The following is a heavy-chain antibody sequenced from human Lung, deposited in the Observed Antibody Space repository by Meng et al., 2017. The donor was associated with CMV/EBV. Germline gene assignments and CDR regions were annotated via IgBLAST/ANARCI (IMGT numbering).Heavy chain of an antibody. CDR3: AKGHKQYYYYYYGREV. Sequence: GGSLRLSCAASGFTFDDYAMHWVRQAPGKGLKWVSGISWNSGSIGYADSVKGRFTISRDNAKNSLYLQMNSLRAEDTALYYCAKGHKQYYYYYYGREVWGPGTXVTVSS. J-gene: IGHJ6*02. D-gene: IGHD1/OR15-1a*01. V-gene: IGHV3-9*01. CDR2: ISWNSGSI. CDR1: GFTFDDYA.